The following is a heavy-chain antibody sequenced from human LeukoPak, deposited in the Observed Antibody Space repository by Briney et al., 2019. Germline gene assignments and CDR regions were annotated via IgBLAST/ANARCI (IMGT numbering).Heavy chain of an antibody. J-gene: IGHJ6*02. CDR1: GYTFTSYG. V-gene: IGHV1-18*01. D-gene: IGHD2-2*02. Sequence: ASVKVSCKASGYTFTSYGISWVRQAPGQGLEWMGWISAYNGNTNYVQKLQGRVTMTTDTSTSTAYMELRSLRSDDTAVYYCARPSFHCSSTSCYTGYGMDVWGQGTTVTVSS. CDR2: ISAYNGNT. CDR3: ARPSFHCSSTSCYTGYGMDV.